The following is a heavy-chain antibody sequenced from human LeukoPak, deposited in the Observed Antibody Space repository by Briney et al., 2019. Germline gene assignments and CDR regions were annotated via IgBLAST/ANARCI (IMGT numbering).Heavy chain of an antibody. CDR2: IKQDGSEK. CDR1: GFTFSSYA. D-gene: IGHD2-8*01. Sequence: PGGSLRLSCAASGFTFSSYAMSWVRQAPGKGLEWVANIKQDGSEKYYVDSVKGRFTISRDNAKNSLYLQMNSLRAEDTAVYYCARSGYCTNGVCYLGYFDYWGQGTLVTVSS. V-gene: IGHV3-7*01. J-gene: IGHJ4*02. CDR3: ARSGYCTNGVCYLGYFDY.